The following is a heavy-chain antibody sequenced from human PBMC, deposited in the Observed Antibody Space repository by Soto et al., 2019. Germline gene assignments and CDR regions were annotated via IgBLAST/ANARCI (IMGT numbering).Heavy chain of an antibody. CDR1: GYTFTSYD. CDR3: ARGGLAARPSYFDY. V-gene: IGHV1-8*01. J-gene: IGHJ4*02. Sequence: ASVTVSCKASGYTFTSYDINWVRQATGQGLEWMGWMNPNSGNTGYAQKFQGRVTMTRNTSISTAYMELSSLRSEDTAVYYCARGGLAARPSYFDYWGQGTLVTVSS. D-gene: IGHD6-6*01. CDR2: MNPNSGNT.